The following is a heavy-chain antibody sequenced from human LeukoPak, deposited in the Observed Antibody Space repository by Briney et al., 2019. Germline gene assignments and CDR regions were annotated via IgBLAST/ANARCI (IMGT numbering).Heavy chain of an antibody. J-gene: IGHJ3*02. Sequence: SVKVSCKASGGTFSSYAISWVRQAPGQGLEWMGGIITIFGTANYAQKFQGRVTITADESTSTACMELSSLRSEDTAVYYCARALGDSSSWFAFDIWAQGTMVIVSS. D-gene: IGHD6-13*01. CDR1: GGTFSSYA. CDR3: ARALGDSSSWFAFDI. V-gene: IGHV1-69*13. CDR2: IITIFGTA.